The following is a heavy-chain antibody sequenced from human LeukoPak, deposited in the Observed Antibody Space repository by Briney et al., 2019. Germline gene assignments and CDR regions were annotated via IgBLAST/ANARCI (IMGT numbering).Heavy chain of an antibody. J-gene: IGHJ5*02. Sequence: SETLSLTCTVSGGSISSGGYYWSWIRQHPGKGLEWIGYIYYSGSTYYNPSLKSRVTISVDTSKNQFSLKLSSVTAADTAVYYCARSLPDSPRDIVLMVYALIRGNTFDPWGQGTLVTVSS. CDR3: ARSLPDSPRDIVLMVYALIRGNTFDP. CDR1: GGSISSGGYY. D-gene: IGHD2-8*01. V-gene: IGHV4-31*03. CDR2: IYYSGST.